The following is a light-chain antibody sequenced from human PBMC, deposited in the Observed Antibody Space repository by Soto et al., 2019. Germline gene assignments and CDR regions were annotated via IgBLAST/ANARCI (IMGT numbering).Light chain of an antibody. Sequence: EIVMTQSPATLSVSPGERAILSCRASQSVSSNLAWYQQKPGQAPRLLLFGASTRATGVPAKFSGSGSGTDFTLTISSLQSEDFAVYYCQKYNNWPTLGQGTRLEIK. V-gene: IGKV3-15*01. J-gene: IGKJ5*01. CDR3: QKYNNWPT. CDR1: QSVSSN. CDR2: GAS.